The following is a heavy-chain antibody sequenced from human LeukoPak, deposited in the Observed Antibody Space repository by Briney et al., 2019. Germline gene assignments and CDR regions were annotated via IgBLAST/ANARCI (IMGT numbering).Heavy chain of an antibody. CDR2: ISGSGGST. Sequence: PSETLSLTCTVSGGSISSYYWSWVRQAPGKGLEWVSGISGSGGSTYYADSMKGRFTISRDNSKNTLYLQMNCLRAEDTAVYYCAKSGGHSPWYFHYWGQGTLVTVSS. CDR1: GGSISSYY. D-gene: IGHD4-23*01. CDR3: AKSGGHSPWYFHY. J-gene: IGHJ4*02. V-gene: IGHV3-23*01.